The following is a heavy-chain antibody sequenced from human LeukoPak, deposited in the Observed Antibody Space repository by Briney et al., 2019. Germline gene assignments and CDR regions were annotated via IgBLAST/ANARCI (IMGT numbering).Heavy chain of an antibody. CDR2: ISTNNGNT. V-gene: IGHV1-18*01. D-gene: IGHD3-22*01. CDR1: GYTFTSYG. Sequence: GASVNVSCKASGYTFTSYGITWVRQAPGQGLEWMGWISTNNGNTNYAQKFQGRVTMTTDTPTSTAYMELRSLRSDDTAVYFCARVLGSRYYYDSSGYLDSWGQGTLVIVSS. CDR3: ARVLGSRYYYDSSGYLDS. J-gene: IGHJ4*02.